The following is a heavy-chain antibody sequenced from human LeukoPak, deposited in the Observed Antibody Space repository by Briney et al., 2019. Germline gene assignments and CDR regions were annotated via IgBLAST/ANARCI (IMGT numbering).Heavy chain of an antibody. J-gene: IGHJ3*02. V-gene: IGHV5-51*01. D-gene: IGHD6-19*01. CDR3: ASRGDGSGRYPKRFYAFDM. CDR2: IYPSDSDT. CDR1: GYAFTDYW. Sequence: GESLKISCKASGYAFTDYWIGWVRQMPGRGLEWMGIIYPSDSDTRYSPSFQGQVTVSVDKSTNTAYLQWSSLKGSDTAMYYCASRGDGSGRYPKRFYAFDMWGQGAMVTVSS.